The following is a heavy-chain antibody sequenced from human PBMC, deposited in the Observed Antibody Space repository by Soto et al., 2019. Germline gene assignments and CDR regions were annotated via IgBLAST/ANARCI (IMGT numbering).Heavy chain of an antibody. D-gene: IGHD3-10*01. J-gene: IGHJ4*02. CDR2: VYYSGST. CDR1: GDSISSRSYH. Sequence: SETLSLTCTVSGDSISSRSYHWGWIRQPPGKGLEWIGSVYYSGSTYYNPSLKSRVTISVDASKNQFSLNLSSVTAADTAVYYCARHRGPTGPNYWGQGTLVTVSS. CDR3: ARHRGPTGPNY. V-gene: IGHV4-39*01.